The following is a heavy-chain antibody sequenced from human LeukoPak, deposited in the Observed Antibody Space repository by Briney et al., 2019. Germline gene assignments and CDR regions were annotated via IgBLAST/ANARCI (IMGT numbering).Heavy chain of an antibody. CDR2: IDHSGST. Sequence: SETLSLTCAVYGGSLNGYYWSWIRQLPGKRLEWIGEIDHSGSTQYNPSLKSRVTISLDTSKKQFSLKLTSLTAADTAFYYCARYGMAAEGIWWFDPWGQGTLVTVSS. CDR1: GGSLNGYY. CDR3: ARYGMAAEGIWWFDP. J-gene: IGHJ5*02. V-gene: IGHV4-34*01. D-gene: IGHD6-13*01.